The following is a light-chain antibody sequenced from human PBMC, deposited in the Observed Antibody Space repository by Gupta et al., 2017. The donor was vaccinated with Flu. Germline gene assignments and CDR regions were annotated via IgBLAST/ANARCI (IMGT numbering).Light chain of an antibody. J-gene: IGKJ4*01. Sequence: GTLSLSPGERATLSCRASQSVSSSYLAWYQQKPGQPPRLLIYGTSRRATGIPDRFSGSGSGTDFTLTISRLEPEDFAVYYCQQYRSSPLTFGGGTKVEIK. CDR2: GTS. V-gene: IGKV3-20*01. CDR3: QQYRSSPLT. CDR1: QSVSSSY.